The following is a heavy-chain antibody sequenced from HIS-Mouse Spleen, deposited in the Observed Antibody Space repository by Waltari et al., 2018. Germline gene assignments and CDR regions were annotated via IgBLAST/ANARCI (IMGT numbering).Heavy chain of an antibody. J-gene: IGHJ4*02. CDR2: TYYRSKWYN. CDR1: GARASRHRAA. Sequence: QVQLQQSGPGLVTPSQTLSPPCSISGARASRHRAAWNWNRQSSSRGLERLGRTYYRSKWYNDYAVSVKSRITINPDTSKNQFSLQLNSVTPEDTAVYYCARDLTGVLDYWGQGTLVTVSS. CDR3: ARDLTGVLDY. V-gene: IGHV6-1*01. D-gene: IGHD7-27*01.